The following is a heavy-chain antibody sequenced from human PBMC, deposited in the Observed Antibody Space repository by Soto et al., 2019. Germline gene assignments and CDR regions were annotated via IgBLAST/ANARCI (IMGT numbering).Heavy chain of an antibody. D-gene: IGHD4-17*01. J-gene: IGHJ6*01. CDR3: ARGRDYVLRYYYYGMYV. CDR2: INHSGST. CDR1: GWSFNGYY. V-gene: IGHV4-34*01. Sequence: SKTLSLTCAVYGWSFNGYYWSWIRQPPGKGLEWIGEINHSGSTNYNPSLKSRVTISVDTSKNQFSLKLSSVTAADTAVYYCARGRDYVLRYYYYGMYVWGQGTTVLVSS.